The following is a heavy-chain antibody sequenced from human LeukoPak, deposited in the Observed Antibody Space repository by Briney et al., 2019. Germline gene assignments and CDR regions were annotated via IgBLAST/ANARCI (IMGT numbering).Heavy chain of an antibody. J-gene: IGHJ4*02. Sequence: ASVRVSCKASGYTFTSYCLHWVRQAPGQGLEWMGIINPTGGSTSYPQKFQGRVTMTRDTSTSTVYMELSSLRPEDTAVYYCARDPQYYYDSSGYSLVPYYFDSWGQGTLVTVSS. CDR2: INPTGGST. V-gene: IGHV1-46*01. CDR1: GYTFTSYC. CDR3: ARDPQYYYDSSGYSLVPYYFDS. D-gene: IGHD3-22*01.